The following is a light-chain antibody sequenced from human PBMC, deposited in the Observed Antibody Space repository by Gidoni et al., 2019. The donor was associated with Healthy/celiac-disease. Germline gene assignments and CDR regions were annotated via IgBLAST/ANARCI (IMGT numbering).Light chain of an antibody. CDR1: QSVLYSSNNKNY. V-gene: IGKV4-1*01. CDR2: WAS. CDR3: QQYYSTPRT. J-gene: IGKJ1*01. Sequence: DIVMTQSPDSLAVSLGERATINCKSSQSVLYSSNNKNYLAWYQQKPGQPPKLLIYWASTRESGVPDRFSGSGSGTDFTLTISSLQAEDVAVYYCQQYYSTPRTFXQXPKVEI.